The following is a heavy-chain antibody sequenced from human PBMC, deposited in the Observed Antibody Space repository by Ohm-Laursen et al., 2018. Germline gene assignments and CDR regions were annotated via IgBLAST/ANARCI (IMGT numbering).Heavy chain of an antibody. CDR2: INSDGSTT. D-gene: IGHD2-15*01. CDR3: AKDVGYCSGGSCYPGGLDY. Sequence: GSLRLSCAASGFTFNNYWMHWVRQAPGKGLVWVSRINSDGSTTNYADSVKGRFTISRDNAKNTLYLQMNSLRAEDTAVYYCAKDVGYCSGGSCYPGGLDYWGQGTLVTVSS. V-gene: IGHV3-74*01. J-gene: IGHJ4*02. CDR1: GFTFNNYW.